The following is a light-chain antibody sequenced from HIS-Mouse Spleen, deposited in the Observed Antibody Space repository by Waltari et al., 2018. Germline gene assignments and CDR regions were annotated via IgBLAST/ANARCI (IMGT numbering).Light chain of an antibody. CDR1: QSVSCSY. J-gene: IGKJ1*01. CDR3: QQYGSSPQT. Sequence: EIVLTQSPGTLSLSPGDSATLPCRASQSVSCSYLAWYQQKPGPAPRLLIYGASSRATGIPDRFSGSGAGTDFTLTISRLEPEDFAVYYCQQYGSSPQTFGQGTKVEIK. CDR2: GAS. V-gene: IGKV3-20*01.